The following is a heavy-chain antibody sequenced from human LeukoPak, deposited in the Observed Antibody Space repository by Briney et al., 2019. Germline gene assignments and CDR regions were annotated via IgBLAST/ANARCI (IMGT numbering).Heavy chain of an antibody. Sequence: GSLRLSCAVSGFAFSQYYMGWVRQAPGKGLEWVSVIYSGGSTYYADSVKGRFTISRDNSKNTLYLQMNSLRAEDTAVYYCARHPRGSTEFDPWGQGTLVTVSS. CDR1: GFAFSQYY. CDR3: ARHPRGSTEFDP. CDR2: IYSGGST. J-gene: IGHJ5*02. V-gene: IGHV3-53*01. D-gene: IGHD4-11*01.